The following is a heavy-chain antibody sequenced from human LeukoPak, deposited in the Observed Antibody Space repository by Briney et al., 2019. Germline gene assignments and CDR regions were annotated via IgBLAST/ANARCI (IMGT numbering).Heavy chain of an antibody. CDR2: ISTYNGDT. Sequence: ASVKVSCKASGYTFTRYAITWVRQAPGQGLEWLGWISTYNGDTNYAQNLQGRVTMTTDTSTSTAYMEVRSLRSDDTAVYYCARDPSNTSCLNPYFDYWGQGTLVTVSS. D-gene: IGHD2-2*01. CDR3: ARDPSNTSCLNPYFDY. J-gene: IGHJ4*02. CDR1: GYTFTRYA. V-gene: IGHV1-18*01.